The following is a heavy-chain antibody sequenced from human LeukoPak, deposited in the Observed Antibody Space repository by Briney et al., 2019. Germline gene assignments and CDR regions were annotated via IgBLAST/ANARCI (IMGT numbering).Heavy chain of an antibody. CDR3: ARDRRRELVHAFDV. V-gene: IGHV4-59*11. Sequence: SETLSLSCTVSGDSITTHYWSWSRQPPGKGLEWIGYVHYTDSPNFNPSLKSRVTISLDTSKNQFSLKLTSVTAADAAVYYCARDRRRELVHAFDVWGRGTLVTASS. J-gene: IGHJ3*01. CDR1: GDSITTHY. D-gene: IGHD1-7*01. CDR2: VHYTDSP.